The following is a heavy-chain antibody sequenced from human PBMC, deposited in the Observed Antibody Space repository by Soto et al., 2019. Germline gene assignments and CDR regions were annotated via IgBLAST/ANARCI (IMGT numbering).Heavy chain of an antibody. CDR2: IYYSGST. J-gene: IGHJ4*02. CDR3: ARDYYGSGSPPLGY. D-gene: IGHD3-10*01. Sequence: SETLSLTCTVSGGSISSYYWSWIRQPPGKGLEWIGYIYYSGSTNYNPSLKSRVTISVDTSKNQFSLKLSSVTAADTAVYYCARDYYGSGSPPLGYWGQGALVTVSS. CDR1: GGSISSYY. V-gene: IGHV4-59*01.